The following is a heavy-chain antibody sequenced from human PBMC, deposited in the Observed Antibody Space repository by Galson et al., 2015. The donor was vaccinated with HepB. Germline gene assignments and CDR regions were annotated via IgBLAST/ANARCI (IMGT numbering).Heavy chain of an antibody. D-gene: IGHD3-3*01. CDR3: AKDFLIGGREYDFWSGYSYYYYYMDV. V-gene: IGHV3-30*18. Sequence: SLRLSCAASGFTFSSYGMHWVRQAPGKGLEWVAVISYDGSNKYYADSVKGRFTISRDNSKNTLYLQMNSLRAEDTAVYYCAKDFLIGGREYDFWSGYSYYYYYMDVWGKGTTVTVSS. CDR2: ISYDGSNK. CDR1: GFTFSSYG. J-gene: IGHJ6*03.